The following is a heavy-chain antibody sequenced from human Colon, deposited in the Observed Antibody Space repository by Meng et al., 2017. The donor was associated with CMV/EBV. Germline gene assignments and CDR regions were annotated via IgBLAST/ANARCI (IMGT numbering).Heavy chain of an antibody. CDR2: IKQDGSEE. CDR1: GFTFRSHW. V-gene: IGHV3-7*01. Sequence: CAASGFTFRSHWMSWVRQAPGKGLEWVANIKQDGSEEHYVDSVKGRFTISRDNARNSLFLQMNSLPVDDTAVYYCARAIYADWLLFSHWGQGTLVTVSS. CDR3: ARAIYADWLLFSH. J-gene: IGHJ4*02. D-gene: IGHD3-9*01.